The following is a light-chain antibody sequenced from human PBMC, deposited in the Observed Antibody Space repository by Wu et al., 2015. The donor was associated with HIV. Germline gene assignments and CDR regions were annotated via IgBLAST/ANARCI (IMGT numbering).Light chain of an antibody. V-gene: IGKV1-8*01. CDR1: QDIGTY. J-gene: IGKJ3*01. CDR2: AAS. Sequence: IRMTQSPSSLSPSTGDRVTIACRASQDIGTYLAWYQQKPGKAPKLLIYAASTLQSGVPSRFSASGSGTVFTLTISCLQSEDFATYFCQQYSTYPHSFGPGTKVDIK. CDR3: QQYSTYPHS.